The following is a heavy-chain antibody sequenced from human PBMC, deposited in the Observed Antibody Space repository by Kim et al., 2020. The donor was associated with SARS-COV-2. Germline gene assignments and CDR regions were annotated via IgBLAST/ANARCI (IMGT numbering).Heavy chain of an antibody. J-gene: IGHJ4*02. D-gene: IGHD5-12*01. Sequence: GGSLRLSCTASGFIFSRHGMSWARQAPGKGLEWVSSISDRGDNTYYTDSVKGRFTISRDISKNTLFLQMNGLKAEDTAMYYCAKNHIVGTAPAMDFRGQGTVDTVSS. CDR2: ISDRGDNT. CDR3: AKNHIVGTAPAMDF. V-gene: IGHV3-23*01. CDR1: GFIFSRHG.